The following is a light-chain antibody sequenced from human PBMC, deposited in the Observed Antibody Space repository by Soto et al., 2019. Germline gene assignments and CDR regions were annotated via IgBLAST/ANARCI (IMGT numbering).Light chain of an antibody. CDR2: KAS. CDR3: QQFDRYPWT. V-gene: IGKV1-5*03. Sequence: DIQMTQSPSALSASVGDTVTITCRASQSVDTCLAWYQQKPGKAPHLLIYKASRLETGVPSRFSGSGAVTDYTLTISGLQPDDFATYYCQQFDRYPWTFGQGTKVEI. CDR1: QSVDTC. J-gene: IGKJ1*01.